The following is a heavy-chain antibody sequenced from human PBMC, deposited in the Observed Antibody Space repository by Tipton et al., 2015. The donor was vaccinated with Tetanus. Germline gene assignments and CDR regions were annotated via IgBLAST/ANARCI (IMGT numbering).Heavy chain of an antibody. D-gene: IGHD6-13*01. Sequence: SLRLSCAASGFTFSSYAMSWVRQAPGKGLEWVSAISGSGGSTYYADSVKGRFTISRDNSKNTLYLQMNSLRAEDTAVYYCAKDNGGYSSNWRYGMDVWGQGTTVTVSS. V-gene: IGHV3-23*01. J-gene: IGHJ6*02. CDR2: ISGSGGST. CDR3: AKDNGGYSSNWRYGMDV. CDR1: GFTFSSYA.